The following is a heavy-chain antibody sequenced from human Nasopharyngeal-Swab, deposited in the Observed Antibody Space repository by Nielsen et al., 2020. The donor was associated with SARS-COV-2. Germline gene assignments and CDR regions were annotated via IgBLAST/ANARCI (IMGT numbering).Heavy chain of an antibody. CDR1: GFTFSSYG. CDR2: IWYDGSNK. D-gene: IGHD1-7*01. V-gene: IGHV3-33*01. Sequence: GESLKISCAASGFTFSSYGMHWVRQAPGKGLEWVAVIWYDGSNKYYADSVKGRFTISRDNSKNTLDLQMNSLRAEDTAVYYCARDIPFAVTGTTPPDAFDIWGQGTMVTVSS. J-gene: IGHJ3*02. CDR3: ARDIPFAVTGTTPPDAFDI.